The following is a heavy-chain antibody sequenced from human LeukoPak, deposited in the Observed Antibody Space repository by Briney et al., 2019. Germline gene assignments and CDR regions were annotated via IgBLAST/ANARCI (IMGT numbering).Heavy chain of an antibody. CDR2: INHRGST. Sequence: SESLSLACAVYGGSFSGYYCSWIRQPPGKGLGLVGEINHRGSTNNKPSIKSRITISVDTSKNQFSLKLSSVTAADTAVYYCARGLSGDAYSSSWTPPGDWFDAWGQGTLVTVSS. CDR3: ARGLSGDAYSSSWTPPGDWFDA. J-gene: IGHJ5*02. D-gene: IGHD6-13*01. V-gene: IGHV4-34*01. CDR1: GGSFSGYY.